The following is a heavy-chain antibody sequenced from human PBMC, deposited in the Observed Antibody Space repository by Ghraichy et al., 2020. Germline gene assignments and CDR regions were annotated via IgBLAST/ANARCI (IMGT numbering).Heavy chain of an antibody. Sequence: GESLNISCAASGFTFSGFGMHWVRQAPGKGLEWVAFIRYDGSNKYYGDSVKGRFTISRDNSKNTLYLQMNSLRAEDTAVYYCAKGVGATPHYFDYWGQGTLVTVSS. D-gene: IGHD1-26*01. J-gene: IGHJ4*02. CDR1: GFTFSGFG. CDR2: IRYDGSNK. V-gene: IGHV3-30*02. CDR3: AKGVGATPHYFDY.